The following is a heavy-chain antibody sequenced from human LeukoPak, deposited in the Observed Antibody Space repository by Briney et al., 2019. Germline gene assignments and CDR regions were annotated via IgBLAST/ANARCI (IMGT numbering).Heavy chain of an antibody. Sequence: PGGSLRLSCAASGFTFSTYSMNWVRQATGKGLEWVSSNSSGYSYIYYADSVKGRFTISRDDAKNSLYLQMNSLRAEDTAVYYCARYCSSSRCLYYYHMDVWGKGTTVTVSS. CDR3: ARYCSSSRCLYYYHMDV. D-gene: IGHD2-2*01. CDR2: NSSGYSYI. J-gene: IGHJ6*03. CDR1: GFTFSTYS. V-gene: IGHV3-21*01.